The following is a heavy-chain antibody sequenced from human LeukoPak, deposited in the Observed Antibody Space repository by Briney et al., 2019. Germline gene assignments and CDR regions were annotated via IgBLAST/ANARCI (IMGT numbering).Heavy chain of an antibody. CDR2: IYYSGST. J-gene: IGHJ5*02. Sequence: SETLSLTCTVSGGSISSYYWSWIRQPPGKGLEWIGYIYYSGSTNYNPSLKSRVTISVDTSKNQFSLKLSSVTAADTAVYYCARATRSWFDPWGQGTLVTVSS. D-gene: IGHD4-17*01. CDR3: ARATRSWFDP. CDR1: GGSISSYY. V-gene: IGHV4-59*01.